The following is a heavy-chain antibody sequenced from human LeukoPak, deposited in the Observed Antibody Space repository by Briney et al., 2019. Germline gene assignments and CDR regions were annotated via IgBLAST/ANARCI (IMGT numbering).Heavy chain of an antibody. Sequence: GGSLRLSCAASGNYWMHWVRQAPGKGLVWVSHINGDGSWTTYADSVKGRFTISKDNAKNTVYLQMNNLIAEDTAVYYCVSFYETYWGRGTLVTVSS. CDR1: GNYW. CDR2: INGDGSWT. V-gene: IGHV3-74*01. D-gene: IGHD2-2*01. J-gene: IGHJ4*02. CDR3: VSFYETY.